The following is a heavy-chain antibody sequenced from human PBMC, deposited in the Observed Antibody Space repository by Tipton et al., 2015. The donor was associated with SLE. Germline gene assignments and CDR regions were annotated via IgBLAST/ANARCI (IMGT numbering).Heavy chain of an antibody. J-gene: IGHJ4*02. CDR3: ARAIRGSSGWYYGNYFDY. V-gene: IGHV4-59*01. Sequence: TLSLTCTVSGSSITAYYWTWIRQPPGKGLEWIGYVYYSGTTNYNPSLKSRVTISVDTSKNQSSLKLSSVTAADTAVYYCARAIRGSSGWYYGNYFDYWGQGTLVTVSS. CDR2: VYYSGTT. CDR1: GSSITAYY. D-gene: IGHD6-19*01.